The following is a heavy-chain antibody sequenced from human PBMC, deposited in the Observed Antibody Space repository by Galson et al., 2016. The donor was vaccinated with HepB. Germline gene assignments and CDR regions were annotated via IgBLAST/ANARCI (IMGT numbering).Heavy chain of an antibody. CDR1: GFSFTTSGMC. Sequence: PALVKPTQTLTLTCTFSGFSFTTSGMCVSWIRQPPGKALEWLALINWDDDKYYNTSLRTRLTISKDTSKNQVVLSMTNMDPVDTATYYCARTHYSDYVYFDYWGQGILATVSS. CDR3: ARTHYSDYVYFDY. CDR2: INWDDDK. D-gene: IGHD4-11*01. J-gene: IGHJ4*02. V-gene: IGHV2-70*01.